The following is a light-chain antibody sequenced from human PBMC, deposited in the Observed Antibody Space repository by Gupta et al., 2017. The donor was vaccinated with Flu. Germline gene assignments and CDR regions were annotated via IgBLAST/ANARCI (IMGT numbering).Light chain of an antibody. CDR1: QSVSSY. J-gene: IGKJ2*02. CDR3: QQRSNWPPGGT. CDR2: DAS. Sequence: EIVLTQSPATLSLSPGERATLSCRASQSVSSYLAWYHQKPGQAPRLLIYDASNRATGIPARFSGSGSGTDFTLTISSLEPEDFAVYYCQQRSNWPPGGTFGQGTKLEIK. V-gene: IGKV3-11*01.